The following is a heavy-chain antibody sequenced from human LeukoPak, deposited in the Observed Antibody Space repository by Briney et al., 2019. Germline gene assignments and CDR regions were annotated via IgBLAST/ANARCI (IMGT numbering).Heavy chain of an antibody. CDR1: GFTFSSYV. CDR2: ISYDGSKK. V-gene: IGHV3-30-3*01. CDR3: ARERAATSGMDV. J-gene: IGHJ6*02. D-gene: IGHD5-12*01. Sequence: GRSLRLSCAASGFTFSSYVMHWVRQAPGKGLEWVAVISYDGSKKYYADAVKGRFTISRDNSKNTLYLQMNSLRAEDTAVYYCARERAATSGMDVWGQGTTVTVSS.